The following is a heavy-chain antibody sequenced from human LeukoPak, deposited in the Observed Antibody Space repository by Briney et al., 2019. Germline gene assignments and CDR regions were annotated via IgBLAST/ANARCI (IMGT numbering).Heavy chain of an antibody. CDR3: ARDSTIVGATEYFDY. Sequence: ASVKVSCKASGYTFTSYYMRWVRQAPGQGLEWMGIINPSGGSTSYAQKFQGRVTMTRDTSTSTVYMELSSLRSEDTAVYYCARDSTIVGATEYFDYWGQGTLVTVSS. CDR2: INPSGGST. CDR1: GYTFTSYY. V-gene: IGHV1-46*01. J-gene: IGHJ4*02. D-gene: IGHD1-26*01.